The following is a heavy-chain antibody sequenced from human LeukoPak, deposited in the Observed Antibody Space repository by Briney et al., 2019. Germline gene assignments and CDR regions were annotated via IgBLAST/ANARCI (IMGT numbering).Heavy chain of an antibody. D-gene: IGHD3-22*01. CDR3: ARGTILIVATHFDY. CDR2: ISSSSSYI. Sequence: GGSLRLSCAASGFTFSSYSMNWVRQAPGKGLEWVSSISSSSSYIYYADSVKGRFTISRDNAKNSLYLQMNSLRAEDTAVYYCARGTILIVATHFDYWGQGTLVTVSS. V-gene: IGHV3-21*01. CDR1: GFTFSSYS. J-gene: IGHJ4*02.